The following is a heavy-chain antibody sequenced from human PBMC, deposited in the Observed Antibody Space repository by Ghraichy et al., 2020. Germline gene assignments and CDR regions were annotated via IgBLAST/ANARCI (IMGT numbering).Heavy chain of an antibody. CDR3: TRLYSSSFDY. V-gene: IGHV3-73*01. J-gene: IGHJ4*02. CDR1: GFTFSGSA. Sequence: GESLNISCAASGFTFSGSAMHWVRQASGKGLEWVGRIRSKANSYATAYAASVKGRFTISRDDSKNTTYLQMNSLKTDDTAVYYCTRLYSSSFDYWGQGTLVTVSS. CDR2: IRSKANSYAT. D-gene: IGHD1-26*01.